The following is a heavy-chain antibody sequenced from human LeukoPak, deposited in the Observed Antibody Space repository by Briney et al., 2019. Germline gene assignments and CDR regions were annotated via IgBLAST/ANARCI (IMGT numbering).Heavy chain of an antibody. Sequence: ASVKLSCKASGYTFTGYYMHWVRQAPGQGLEWMGWINPNSGGTNYAQKFQGRVTMTRDTSISTAYMELSRLRSDDTAVYYCARTWSGYYLPDYWGQGTLVTVSS. CDR2: INPNSGGT. D-gene: IGHD3-3*01. CDR1: GYTFTGYY. J-gene: IGHJ4*02. CDR3: ARTWSGYYLPDY. V-gene: IGHV1-2*02.